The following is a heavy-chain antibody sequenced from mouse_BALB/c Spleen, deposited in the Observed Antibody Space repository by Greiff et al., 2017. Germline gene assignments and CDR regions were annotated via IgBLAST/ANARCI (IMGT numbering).Heavy chain of an antibody. CDR2: INPSTGYT. V-gene: IGHV1-7*01. CDR1: GYTFTSYW. CDR3: ARCGGYWYFDV. Sequence: QVQLQQSGAELAKPGASVKMSCKASGYTFTSYWMHWVKQRPGQGLEWIGYINPSTGYTEYNQKFKDKATLTADKSSSTAYMQLSSLTSEDSAVYDCARCGGYWYFDVWGAGTTVTVSS. J-gene: IGHJ1*01.